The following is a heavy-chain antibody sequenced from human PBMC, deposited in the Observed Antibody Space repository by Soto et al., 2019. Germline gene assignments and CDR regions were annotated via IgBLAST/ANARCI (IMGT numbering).Heavy chain of an antibody. D-gene: IGHD3-3*01. V-gene: IGHV1-8*01. Sequence: GASVKVSCKASGYTFTSYDINWVRQATGQGLEWMGWMNPNSGNTGYAQKFQGRVTMTRNTSISTAYMELSSLRSEDTAVYYCAGHDFWSGYGRFDPWGQGTLVTVSS. CDR2: MNPNSGNT. CDR1: GYTFTSYD. J-gene: IGHJ5*02. CDR3: AGHDFWSGYGRFDP.